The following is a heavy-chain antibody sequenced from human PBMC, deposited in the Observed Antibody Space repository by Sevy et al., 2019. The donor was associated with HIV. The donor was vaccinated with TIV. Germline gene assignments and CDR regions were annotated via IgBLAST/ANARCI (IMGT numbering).Heavy chain of an antibody. CDR2: IYTGGST. J-gene: IGHJ2*01. V-gene: IGHV3-53*01. CDR3: ARDHGGVQDWYFDL. Sequence: GGSLRLSCAASGFIFSSYNMNWVRQAPGKGLEWVSVIYTGGSTYYADSVTGRFTMSRDTSKNTVYLQMDSLSAEDTAVYYCARDHGGVQDWYFDLWGRGTLVTVSS. D-gene: IGHD2-8*02. CDR1: GFIFSSYN.